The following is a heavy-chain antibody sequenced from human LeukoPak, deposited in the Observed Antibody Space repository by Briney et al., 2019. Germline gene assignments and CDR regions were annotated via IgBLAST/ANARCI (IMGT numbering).Heavy chain of an antibody. CDR3: AKAGHIVVVPDRGYFDY. D-gene: IGHD2-2*01. Sequence: GGSLRLSCAASGFTFSSYGMHWVRQPPARGLEWVAVIPYDGSNKYYADSVKGRFTISRDNSKNTLYLQMNSLRAEDTAVYYCAKAGHIVVVPDRGYFDYWGQGTLVTVSS. CDR2: IPYDGSNK. J-gene: IGHJ4*02. CDR1: GFTFSSYG. V-gene: IGHV3-30*18.